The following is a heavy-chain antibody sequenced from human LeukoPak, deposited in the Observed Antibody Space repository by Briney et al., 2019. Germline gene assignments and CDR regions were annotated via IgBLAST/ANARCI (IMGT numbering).Heavy chain of an antibody. CDR2: INHSGST. D-gene: IGHD1-26*01. CDR3: ARTRARVGNWFDP. J-gene: IGHJ5*02. CDR1: GGPFSGYY. Sequence: SETLSLTCAVYGGPFSGYYWSWIRQPPGKGLEWIGEINHSGSTNYNPSLKSRVTISVDTSKNQFSLKLSSVTAADTAVYYCARTRARVGNWFDPWGQGTLVTVSS. V-gene: IGHV4-34*01.